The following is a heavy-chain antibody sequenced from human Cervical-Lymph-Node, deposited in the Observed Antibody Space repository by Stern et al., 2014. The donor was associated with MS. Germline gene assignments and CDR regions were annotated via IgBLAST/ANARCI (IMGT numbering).Heavy chain of an antibody. J-gene: IGHJ4*02. CDR1: GASITSGSYH. D-gene: IGHD3-3*01. Sequence: QVQLQESGPRLVKPSQTLSLTCTVSGASITSGSYHWAWIRQPAGKGLEWIGRIFSSGASNYNPSLGSRVTISLDASKNHFPLKWTSVTAADTAVYYCAREGLVDFWSGHAKWGQGTLVTVSS. CDR3: AREGLVDFWSGHAK. V-gene: IGHV4-61*02. CDR2: IFSSGAS.